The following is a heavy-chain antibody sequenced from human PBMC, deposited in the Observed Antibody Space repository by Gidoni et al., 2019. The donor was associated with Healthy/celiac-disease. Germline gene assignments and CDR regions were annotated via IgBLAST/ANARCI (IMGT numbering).Heavy chain of an antibody. CDR1: GFSFSSYA. J-gene: IGHJ6*02. CDR2: ITYDGSNK. Sequence: QVQLVESGGGVVQPGRSLRLFCAASGFSFSSYAMLWLRQAPGKGLEWVAVITYDGSNKYYADSVEGRFTISRDNSKNTLYLQMNSLRAEDTAVYYCARDPPGSSGYLQYYYYYYGMDVWGQGTTVTVSS. V-gene: IGHV3-30-3*01. D-gene: IGHD3-22*01. CDR3: ARDPPGSSGYLQYYYYYYGMDV.